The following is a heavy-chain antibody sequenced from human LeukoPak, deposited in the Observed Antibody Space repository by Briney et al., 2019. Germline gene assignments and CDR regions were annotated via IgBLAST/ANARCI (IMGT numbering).Heavy chain of an antibody. CDR1: GYTFTSYD. D-gene: IGHD3-10*01. V-gene: IGHV1-8*01. CDR2: MNPNSGNT. Sequence: GASVKVSCKASGYTFTSYDINWLRQATGQGLEWMGWMNPNSGNTGYAQKFQGRVTMTRNTSISTAYMELSSLRSEDTAVYYCARGRMVRGVTKGRYFDYWGQGTLVTVSS. J-gene: IGHJ4*02. CDR3: ARGRMVRGVTKGRYFDY.